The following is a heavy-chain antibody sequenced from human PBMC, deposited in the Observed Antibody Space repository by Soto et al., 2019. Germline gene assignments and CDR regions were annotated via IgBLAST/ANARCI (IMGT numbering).Heavy chain of an antibody. V-gene: IGHV1-69*01. CDR3: ARGLYNWNLASVGTAFDI. D-gene: IGHD1-7*01. Sequence: QVQLVQSGAEVKKPGSSVKVSCKASGGTFSSYAISWVRQAPGQGLEWMGGIIPIFGTANYAQKFQGRVTITADESTSTAYMELSSLRSEDTAVYSCARGLYNWNLASVGTAFDIWGQGTMVTVSS. CDR2: IIPIFGTA. J-gene: IGHJ3*02. CDR1: GGTFSSYA.